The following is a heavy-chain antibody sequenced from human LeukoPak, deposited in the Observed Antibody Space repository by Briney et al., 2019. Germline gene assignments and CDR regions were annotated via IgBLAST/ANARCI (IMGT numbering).Heavy chain of an antibody. CDR1: GYGFTSYW. Sequence: GEALQISSKGAGYGFTSYWIGWGRRQPGKGGEWRGIIYSGDSDTRYSPSFPGQVTISADKSISTAYLQWSSLKASDTAMYYCATSYYYYDSSGSYSPYYYYGMDVWGQGTTVTVSS. CDR3: ATSYYYYDSSGSYSPYYYYGMDV. J-gene: IGHJ6*02. V-gene: IGHV5-51*01. CDR2: IYSGDSDT. D-gene: IGHD3-22*01.